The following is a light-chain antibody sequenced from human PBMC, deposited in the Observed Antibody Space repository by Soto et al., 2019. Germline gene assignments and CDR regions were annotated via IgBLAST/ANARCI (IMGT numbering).Light chain of an antibody. CDR1: SSDVGSYNL. Sequence: QSVLTQPASVSGSPGQSITIPCTGTSSDVGSYNLVSWFQQHPGKVPKLIIYEGTKRPSGVSDRFSGSKSGNTASLTISGLQAEDEADYYCSSYTSSSNYVFGTGTKVTVL. V-gene: IGLV2-14*02. CDR2: EGT. CDR3: SSYTSSSNYV. J-gene: IGLJ1*01.